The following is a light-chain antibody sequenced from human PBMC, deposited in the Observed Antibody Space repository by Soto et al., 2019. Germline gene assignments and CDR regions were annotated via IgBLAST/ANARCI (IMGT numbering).Light chain of an antibody. V-gene: IGKV1-5*03. CDR3: QQYSAYPLT. CDR2: GAS. Sequence: DIELTQSPSILSASVGDRVTITCRASESIYGYLAWYQQKPGEAPKLLIYGASTLVLGVPSRFTGGESGTEFPLTISDLQPDDFATYFYQQYSAYPLTFGGVTKVDVK. CDR1: ESIYGY. J-gene: IGKJ4*01.